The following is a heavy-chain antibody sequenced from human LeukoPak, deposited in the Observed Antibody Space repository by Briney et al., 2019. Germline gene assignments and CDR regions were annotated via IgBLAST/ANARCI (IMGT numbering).Heavy chain of an antibody. CDR2: INHSGST. CDR1: GVSFSGYY. D-gene: IGHD6-19*01. CDR3: ARGVGSGWVPKYYFDY. J-gene: IGHJ4*02. V-gene: IGHV4-34*01. Sequence: RASETLSLTCAVYGVSFSGYYWSWIRQPPGKGLEWIGEINHSGSTNYNPSLKSRVTISVDTSKNQFSLKLSSVTAADTAVYYCARGVGSGWVPKYYFDYWGQGTLVTVSS.